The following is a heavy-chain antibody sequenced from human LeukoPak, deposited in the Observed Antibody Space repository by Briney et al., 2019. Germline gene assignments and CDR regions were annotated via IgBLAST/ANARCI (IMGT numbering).Heavy chain of an antibody. CDR3: ARGSRGYSYG. CDR1: GGSVSSGSYY. V-gene: IGHV4-61*01. Sequence: RPSETLSLTCTVSGGSVSSGSYYWSWIRQPPGKGLEWIGYIYYSASTNYNPSLKSRVTISVDTSNNQFPLKLSSVTAADTAVYYCARGSRGYSYGWGQGTLVTVSS. J-gene: IGHJ4*02. CDR2: IYYSAST. D-gene: IGHD5-18*01.